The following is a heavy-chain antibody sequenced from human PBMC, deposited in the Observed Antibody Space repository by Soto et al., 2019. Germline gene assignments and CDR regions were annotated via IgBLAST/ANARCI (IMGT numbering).Heavy chain of an antibody. CDR1: GDSISSGAYY. CDR3: ARVPIAAAGTRWFDP. Sequence: SETLSLTCTVSGDSISSGAYYWSWIRQHPGKGLEWIGYISYSGSTYYNPSLKSRLTISVDTSENQFSLKLTSVTAADTAMYYCARVPIAAAGTRWFDPWGQGTLVTVSS. J-gene: IGHJ5*02. V-gene: IGHV4-31*03. CDR2: ISYSGST. D-gene: IGHD6-13*01.